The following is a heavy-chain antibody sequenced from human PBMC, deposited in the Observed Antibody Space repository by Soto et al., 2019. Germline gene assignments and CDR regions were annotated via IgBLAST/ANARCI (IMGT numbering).Heavy chain of an antibody. CDR3: AREHCSGGSCSGSHFDY. CDR2: MNPNSGNT. D-gene: IGHD2-15*01. J-gene: IGHJ4*02. V-gene: IGHV1-8*01. Sequence: GASVKVSCKASGYTFTSYDINWVRQATGQGLEWMGWMNPNSGNTGYAQKFQGRVTMTRNTSISTAYTELSSLRSEDTAVYYCAREHCSGGSCSGSHFDYWGQGTLVTVSS. CDR1: GYTFTSYD.